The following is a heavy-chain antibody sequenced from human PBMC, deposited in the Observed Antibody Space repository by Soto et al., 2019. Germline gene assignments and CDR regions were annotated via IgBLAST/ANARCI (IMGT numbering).Heavy chain of an antibody. Sequence: SETLSLTCAVYGGSFSGYYWSWIRQPPGKGLEWIGEINHSGSTNYNPSLKSRVTISVDTSKNQFSLKLSSVTAADTAVYYCARGWGIFGVVTAYYYMDVWGKGTTVTSP. V-gene: IGHV4-34*01. J-gene: IGHJ6*03. CDR1: GGSFSGYY. CDR2: INHSGST. D-gene: IGHD3-3*01. CDR3: ARGWGIFGVVTAYYYMDV.